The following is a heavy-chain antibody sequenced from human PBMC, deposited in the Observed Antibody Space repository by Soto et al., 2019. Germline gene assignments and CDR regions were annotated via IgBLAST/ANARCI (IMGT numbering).Heavy chain of an antibody. CDR2: IIPIFGTA. D-gene: IGHD6-13*01. CDR3: ARAVGIAAYYFDY. CDR1: GGTFSSYA. V-gene: IGHV1-69*06. J-gene: IGHJ4*02. Sequence: SVKVSCKASGGTFSSYAISWVRQAPGQGLEWMGGIIPIFGTANYAQKFQGRVTITADKSTSTAYMELSSLRSEDTAVYYCARAVGIAAYYFDYWGQGTLVTVSS.